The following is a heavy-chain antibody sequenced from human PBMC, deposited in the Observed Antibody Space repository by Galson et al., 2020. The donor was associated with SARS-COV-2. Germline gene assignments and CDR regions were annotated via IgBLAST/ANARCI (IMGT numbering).Heavy chain of an antibody. D-gene: IGHD2-21*01. V-gene: IGHV3-30*03. Sequence: GGSLRLSCAASGFTFSSYGMHWVRQAPGKGLEWVAVISYAGSNKYYADSVKGRFTISRDNSKNTLYLQMNSLRAEDTAVYYCASPFVIREGWGYYFDYWGQGTLVTVSS. CDR1: GFTFSSYG. J-gene: IGHJ4*02. CDR3: ASPFVIREGWGYYFDY. CDR2: ISYAGSNK.